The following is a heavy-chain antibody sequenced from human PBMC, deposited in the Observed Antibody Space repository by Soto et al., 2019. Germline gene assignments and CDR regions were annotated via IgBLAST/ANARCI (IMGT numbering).Heavy chain of an antibody. J-gene: IGHJ3*02. CDR3: ARGRGNYYDSSGYYSLDAFDI. D-gene: IGHD3-22*01. V-gene: IGHV4-59*01. CDR2: IYYSGST. Sequence: PSETLSLTCTVSGGSISSYYWSWIRQPPGQGLEWIGYIYYSGSTNYNPSLKSRVTISVDTSKNQLSLKLSSVTAADTAVYYCARGRGNYYDSSGYYSLDAFDIWGQGTMVTVSS. CDR1: GGSISSYY.